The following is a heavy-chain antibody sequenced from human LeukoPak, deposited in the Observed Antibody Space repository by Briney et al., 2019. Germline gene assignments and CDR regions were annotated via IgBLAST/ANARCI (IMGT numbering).Heavy chain of an antibody. D-gene: IGHD6-25*01. CDR1: GFTFSSYW. Sequence: RPGGSLRLSCAASGFTFSSYWMSWVRQAPGKGLEWVSFIYSDNTHYSDSVKGRFTISRENAKNSLYLQMNSLRAGDTAVYYCARDRGRYYMDVWGKGTTVTISS. J-gene: IGHJ6*03. V-gene: IGHV3-66*01. CDR2: IYSDNT. CDR3: ARDRGRYYMDV.